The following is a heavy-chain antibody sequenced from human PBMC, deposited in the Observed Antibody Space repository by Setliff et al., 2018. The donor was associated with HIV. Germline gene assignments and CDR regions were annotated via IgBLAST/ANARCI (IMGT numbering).Heavy chain of an antibody. D-gene: IGHD4-17*01. CDR3: ARGNSRRLRVHYYYYYMDV. J-gene: IGHJ6*03. Sequence: SETLSLTCTVSGGSISSSYWTWTRQPPGKGLEWIGNIHYSGSTNYNPSLKSRVTISVDTSGSQFSLKLSSVTAADTAVYYCARGNSRRLRVHYYYYYMDVWGKGTTVTVSS. CDR2: IHYSGST. V-gene: IGHV4-59*01. CDR1: GGSISSSY.